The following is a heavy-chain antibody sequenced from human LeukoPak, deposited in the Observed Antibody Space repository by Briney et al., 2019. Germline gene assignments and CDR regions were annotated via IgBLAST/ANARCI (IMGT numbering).Heavy chain of an antibody. J-gene: IGHJ4*02. D-gene: IGHD5-18*01. CDR1: GGTFTSYA. V-gene: IGHV1-69*05. CDR3: ARGVVTKNTAMVIKDDY. Sequence: EASVKVSCKASGGTFTSYAISWVRQAPGQGLEWMGRIIPIFGTANYAQKFQGRVTINTDESTSTAYMEQSSLRSGDMAVYYGARGVVTKNTAMVIKDDYWGKGTLVTVSS. CDR2: IIPIFGTA.